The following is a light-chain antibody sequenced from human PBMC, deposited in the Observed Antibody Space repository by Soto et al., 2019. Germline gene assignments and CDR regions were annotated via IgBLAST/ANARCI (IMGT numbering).Light chain of an antibody. V-gene: IGKV2-24*01. CDR3: VQFAHFPRT. CDR1: QSLVYTDGNTY. CDR2: QVS. J-gene: IGKJ1*01. Sequence: DVVLTQTPLSSPVTLGQPASISCRSSQSLVYTDGNTYLSWLQQRPGQPPRLLIYQVSNRFSGVPDRFSGSGAGTDFTLQISRVEAEAVGVYYCVQFAHFPRTFGQGTKVEIK.